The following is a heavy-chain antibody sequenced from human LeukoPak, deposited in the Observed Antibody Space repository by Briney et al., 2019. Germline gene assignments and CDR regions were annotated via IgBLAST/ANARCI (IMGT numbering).Heavy chain of an antibody. V-gene: IGHV4-61*01. CDR2: VYDIGST. J-gene: IGHJ4*02. CDR1: GDSIGTGSYY. CDR3: ARGGVLKSVDY. D-gene: IGHD3-16*01. Sequence: SETLSLTCTVSGDSIGTGSYYWGWIRQPPGKGLEWIGYVYDIGSTKYNPSLKSRVTISVDTSKNQFSLRLSSVTAADTAVYYCARGGVLKSVDYWGQGTLVAVSS.